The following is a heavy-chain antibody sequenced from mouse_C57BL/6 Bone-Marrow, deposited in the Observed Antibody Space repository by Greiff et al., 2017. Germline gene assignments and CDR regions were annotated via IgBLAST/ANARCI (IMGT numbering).Heavy chain of an antibody. CDR1: GYSFTDYN. CDR2: INPNYGTT. CDR3: ARGYDYDYSMDY. J-gene: IGHJ4*01. D-gene: IGHD2-4*01. Sequence: VQLQQSGPELVKPGASVKISCKASGYSFTDYNMNWVKQSNGKSLEWIGVINPNYGTTRYNQKFKGKATFTVDKSSSPAYMQLNSLTSEDSAVYYCARGYDYDYSMDYWGQGTSVTVSS. V-gene: IGHV1-39*01.